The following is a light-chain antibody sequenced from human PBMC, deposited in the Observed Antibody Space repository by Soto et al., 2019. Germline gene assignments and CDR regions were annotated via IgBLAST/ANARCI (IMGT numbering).Light chain of an antibody. J-gene: IGKJ1*01. CDR2: GLS. CDR3: QQDYDWPT. CDR1: QRITT. V-gene: IGKV3-15*01. Sequence: EIVMTQSPATLSLSPGERATLSCRASQRITTVAWYQQKPGQAPRLLIYGLSIRAPGVPAICSVSGSGTEFTLTSSRLQSEDFAVYFRQQDYDWPTFGEGTRVEVK.